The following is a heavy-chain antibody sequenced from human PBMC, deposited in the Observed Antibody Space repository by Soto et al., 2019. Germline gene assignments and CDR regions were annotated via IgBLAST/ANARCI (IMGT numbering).Heavy chain of an antibody. V-gene: IGHV1-69*13. D-gene: IGHD2-21*02. CDR3: VANVVVTATGSDY. Sequence: ASVKVSCKASGGTFSSYAISWVRQAPGQGLEWMGGIIPIFGTANYAQKFQGRVTITADESTSTAYMELSSLRSEDTAVYYCVANVVVTATGSDYWGQGTLVTVSS. CDR1: GGTFSSYA. J-gene: IGHJ4*02. CDR2: IIPIFGTA.